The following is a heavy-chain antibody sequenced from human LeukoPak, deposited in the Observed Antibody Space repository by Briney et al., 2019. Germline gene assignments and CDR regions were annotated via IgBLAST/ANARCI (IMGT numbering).Heavy chain of an antibody. V-gene: IGHV3-30*04. CDR3: ARGPTYYFDY. CDR1: AFTFSSYA. CDR2: ISYDGSNK. J-gene: IGHJ4*02. Sequence: SGGSLRLSCAASAFTFSSYAMHWVRQAPGKGLEWVAVISYDGSNKYYADSVKGRFTISRDNSKNTLYLQMNSLRAEDTAVYYCARGPTYYFDYWGQGTLVTVSS.